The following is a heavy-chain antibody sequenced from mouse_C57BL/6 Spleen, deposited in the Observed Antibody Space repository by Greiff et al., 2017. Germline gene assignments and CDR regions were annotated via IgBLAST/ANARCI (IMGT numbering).Heavy chain of an antibody. CDR1: GYTFSDYY. J-gene: IGHJ3*01. CDR2: ISNGGGST. D-gene: IGHD1-1*01. Sequence: DVKLVESGGGLVQPGGSLKLSCAASGYTFSDYYMYWVRQTTEKRLEWVAYISNGGGSTYYPDTVKGRFTMSRDNSKTTLYLQMSRLKSEDTAMYYGAGRDYDWFAYWGQGTLVTVSA. V-gene: IGHV5-12*01. CDR3: AGRDYDWFAY.